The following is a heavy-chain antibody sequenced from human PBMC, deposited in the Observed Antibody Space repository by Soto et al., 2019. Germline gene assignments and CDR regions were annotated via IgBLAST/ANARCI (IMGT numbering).Heavy chain of an antibody. Sequence: ASVKVSCKASGYTFTSYGISWVRQAPGQGLEWMGWISAYNGNTNYAQKLLGRVTMTTDTSTSTAYMELRSLRSDDTAVYYCARGVDVGYYYGSGSYHNWFDPWGQGTLVTVSS. CDR2: ISAYNGNT. J-gene: IGHJ5*02. V-gene: IGHV1-18*01. CDR3: ARGVDVGYYYGSGSYHNWFDP. D-gene: IGHD3-10*01. CDR1: GYTFTSYG.